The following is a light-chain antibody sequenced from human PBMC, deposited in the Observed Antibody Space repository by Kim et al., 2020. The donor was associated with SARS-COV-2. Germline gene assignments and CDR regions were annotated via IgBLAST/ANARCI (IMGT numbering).Light chain of an antibody. J-gene: IGLJ3*02. CDR2: GKN. Sequence: ELTQDPAVSVALGQTVRITCQGDSLRSYYASWYQQKPGQAPVLVIYGKNNRPSGIPDRFSGSSSGNTASLTITGAQAEDEADYYCNSRDSSGNPRWVFG. V-gene: IGLV3-19*01. CDR1: SLRSYY. CDR3: NSRDSSGNPRWV.